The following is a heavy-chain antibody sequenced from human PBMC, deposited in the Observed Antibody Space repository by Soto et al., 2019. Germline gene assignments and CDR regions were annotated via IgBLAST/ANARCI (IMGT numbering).Heavy chain of an antibody. D-gene: IGHD3-10*01. V-gene: IGHV3-21*01. CDR2: ISSSSSYI. CDR3: ARDRQRRITMVRGVSPHAFDI. CDR1: GFTFSSYS. J-gene: IGHJ3*02. Sequence: EVQLVESGGGLVKPGGSLRLSCAASGFTFSSYSMNWVRQAPGKGLEWVSSISSSSSYIYYADSVKGRFTISRDNAKNSLYLQMNGLRAEDTAVYYCARDRQRRITMVRGVSPHAFDIWGQGTMVTVSS.